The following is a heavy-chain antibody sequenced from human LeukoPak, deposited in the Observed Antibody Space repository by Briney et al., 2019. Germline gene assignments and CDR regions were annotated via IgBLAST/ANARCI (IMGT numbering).Heavy chain of an antibody. J-gene: IGHJ4*02. D-gene: IGHD4-17*01. CDR1: GGSISGSF. Sequence: SETLSLTCAVSGGSISGSFWNWIRQPPGKGLEWIGYIYHTGNTNYNPSLKSRLTLSVDTSKNQFSLRLRSVTTADTAVYFCARENGDYAYDYWGQGTPVTVSS. CDR2: IYHTGNT. CDR3: ARENGDYAYDY. V-gene: IGHV4-59*01.